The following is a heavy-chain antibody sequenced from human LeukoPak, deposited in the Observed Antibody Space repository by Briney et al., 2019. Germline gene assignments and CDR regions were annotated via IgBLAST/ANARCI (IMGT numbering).Heavy chain of an antibody. CDR2: IYYSGST. J-gene: IGHJ4*02. V-gene: IGHV4-39*01. D-gene: IGHD6-19*01. CDR3: ASTKLGYSSGWH. Sequence: SETLSLTCTVSGASISSSSYYWGWIRQSPGKGLEWIGIIYYSGSTYYNPSLKSRVTISLDTSKNQFSLKLSSVTASDTAIYYCASTKLGYSSGWHWGQGTLVTVSS. CDR1: GASISSSSYY.